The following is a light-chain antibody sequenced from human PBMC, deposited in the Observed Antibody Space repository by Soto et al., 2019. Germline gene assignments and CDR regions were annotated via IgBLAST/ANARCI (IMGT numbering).Light chain of an antibody. V-gene: IGKV3-20*01. CDR3: QKYDGTGT. CDR2: GAS. J-gene: IGKJ1*01. CDR1: QFFGSDY. Sequence: EIVLTQSPDTLSLSPGERATLSCRASQFFGSDYLAWYQRKTGQPPRLLIYGASRRATGIPDRFSGSGSGTDFTLTISRLEPEDFAMYYCQKYDGTGTFGQGTKVEIK.